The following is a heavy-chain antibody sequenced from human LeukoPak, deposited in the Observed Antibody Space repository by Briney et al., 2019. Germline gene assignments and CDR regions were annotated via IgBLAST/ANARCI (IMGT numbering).Heavy chain of an antibody. CDR1: GYEFSSYG. V-gene: IGHV1-18*01. CDR3: AKDSPRDDYVRGSYRYSRRGLDI. J-gene: IGHJ3*02. CDR2: ISAYNGKT. Sequence: ASVNVSCKASGYEFSSYGISWVRQAPGQGLEWMGSISAYNGKTKYAEKFQGRLTMTTETSTSIAYMELRSLTSGDTAVYYCAKDSPRDDYVRGSYRYSRRGLDIWGQGTLVTASS. D-gene: IGHD3-16*02.